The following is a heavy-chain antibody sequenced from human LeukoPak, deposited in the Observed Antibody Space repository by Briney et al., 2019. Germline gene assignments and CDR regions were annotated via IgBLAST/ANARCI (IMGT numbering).Heavy chain of an antibody. V-gene: IGHV1-2*02. Sequence: ASVKVSCKASGYTFTGYYLHWVRQAPGQGLEWMGWINPNSGGTNYAQKFQGRVTMTRDTSISTAYMELSRLRSDDTPVYYCARDAGRARYCSGGSCYSGWGDFWGQGTLVTVSS. J-gene: IGHJ4*02. CDR1: GYTFTGYY. CDR3: ARDAGRARYCSGGSCYSGWGDF. CDR2: INPNSGGT. D-gene: IGHD2-15*01.